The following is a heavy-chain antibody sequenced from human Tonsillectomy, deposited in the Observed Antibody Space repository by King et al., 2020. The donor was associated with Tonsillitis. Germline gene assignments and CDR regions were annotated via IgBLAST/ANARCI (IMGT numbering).Heavy chain of an antibody. CDR1: GFTFSRYG. Sequence: VQLVESGGGVVQPGRSLRLSCAASGFTFSRYGMYWVRQAPGKGLEWVAVISYDGSKKNYADSVKGRFTVSRDNSKNTLYLQMSSLRVEDTVVYYCAKDYYYDSSGYGYWGQGTLVTGSS. CDR2: ISYDGSKK. CDR3: AKDYYYDSSGYGY. V-gene: IGHV3-30*18. J-gene: IGHJ4*02. D-gene: IGHD3-22*01.